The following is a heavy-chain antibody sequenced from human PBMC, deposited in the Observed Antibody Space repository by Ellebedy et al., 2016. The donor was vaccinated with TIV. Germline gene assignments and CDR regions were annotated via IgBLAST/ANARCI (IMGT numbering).Heavy chain of an antibody. CDR2: MNPNSGNT. CDR1: SYTFTSYG. CDR3: ARHHWFNP. V-gene: IGHV1-8*02. Sequence: ASVKVSXKASSYTFTSYGISWVRQAPGQGLEWMGWMNPNSGNTGYAQKFQGRVTMTRNTSISTAYMELSSLRSEDTAVYYCARHHWFNPWGQGTLVTVSS. J-gene: IGHJ5*02.